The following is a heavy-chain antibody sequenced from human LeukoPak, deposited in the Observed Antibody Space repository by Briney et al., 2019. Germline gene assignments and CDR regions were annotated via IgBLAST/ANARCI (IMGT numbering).Heavy chain of an antibody. D-gene: IGHD1-26*01. CDR2: IYYSGST. V-gene: IGHV4-61*07. Sequence: IGYIYYSGSTTYNPSLKSRVTISVDTSKNQFSLKLSSVTAADTAVYYCARQEGGIVGPYWGQGTLVTVSS. J-gene: IGHJ4*02. CDR3: ARQEGGIVGPY.